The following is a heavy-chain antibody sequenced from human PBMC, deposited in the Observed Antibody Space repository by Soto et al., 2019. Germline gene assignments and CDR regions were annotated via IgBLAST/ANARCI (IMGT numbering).Heavy chain of an antibody. V-gene: IGHV3-7*03. Sequence: GEFLRLSCTASGFTFSSYWMSWVRQAPGKGLGWVANIKEDGSGKYYVDSVKGRFSISRDNARNSLYLQMNSLRVEDTAVYYCVRVGRLGGYWGQGA. CDR1: GFTFSSYW. CDR2: IKEDGSGK. CDR3: VRVGRLGGY. J-gene: IGHJ4*02. D-gene: IGHD3-16*01.